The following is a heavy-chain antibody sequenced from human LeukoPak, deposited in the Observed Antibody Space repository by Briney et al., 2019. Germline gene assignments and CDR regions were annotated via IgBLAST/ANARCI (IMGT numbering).Heavy chain of an antibody. D-gene: IGHD5-12*01. CDR1: GFTFDDYA. V-gene: IGHV3-9*01. J-gene: IGHJ4*02. CDR2: ISWNSGSI. CDR3: AKDIEDSGYDSSFDY. Sequence: PGRSLRLSCAASGFTFDDYAMHWVRQAPGKGLEWVSGISWNSGSIGYADSVKGRFTISRDNAKNSLYLQTNSLRAEDTALYYCAKDIEDSGYDSSFDYWGQGTLVTVSS.